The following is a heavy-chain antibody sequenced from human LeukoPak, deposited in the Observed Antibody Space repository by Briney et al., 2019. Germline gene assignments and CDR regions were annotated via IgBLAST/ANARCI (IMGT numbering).Heavy chain of an antibody. J-gene: IGHJ4*02. V-gene: IGHV3-11*04. Sequence: GGSLRLSCAASGFTFSDYYMSWIRQAPGKGLELVSNIRSSGGSIYYADSVRGRFTISRDNAKNSLYLQMNSLRAEDTTVYYCARDPHIGNGYYEFDYWGQGTLVTVSS. CDR2: IRSSGGSI. CDR1: GFTFSDYY. D-gene: IGHD3-22*01. CDR3: ARDPHIGNGYYEFDY.